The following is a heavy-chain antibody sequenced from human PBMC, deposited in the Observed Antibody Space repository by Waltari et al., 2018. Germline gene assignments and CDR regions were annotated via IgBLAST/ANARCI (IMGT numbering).Heavy chain of an antibody. V-gene: IGHV4-61*02. CDR3: ARAEIAVAGTGGNWFDP. CDR1: GGSISRGSYY. D-gene: IGHD6-19*01. CDR2: IYTSGST. J-gene: IGHJ5*02. Sequence: QVQLQESGPGLVKPSQTLSLTCTVSGGSISRGSYYWSWLRQPAGKGLEWIGRIYTSGSTNYNPSLKSRVTISVDTSKNQFSLKLSSGTAADTAVYYCARAEIAVAGTGGNWFDPWGQGTLVTVSS.